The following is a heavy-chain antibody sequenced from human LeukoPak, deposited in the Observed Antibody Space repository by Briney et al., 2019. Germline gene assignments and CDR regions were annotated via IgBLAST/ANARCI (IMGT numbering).Heavy chain of an antibody. J-gene: IGHJ4*02. CDR2: SSVSGGRT. CDR1: GFNLSTYA. V-gene: IGHV3-23*01. Sequence: PGGSLRLSCAASGFNLSTYAMSWVRQAPGKGLEWVSTSSVSGGRTYYADSVKGRFTISRDNSKNTLYLQMNSLRAEDTAVYYCARAGDIEAAAAYFDYWGQGTLVTVSS. D-gene: IGHD6-13*01. CDR3: ARAGDIEAAAAYFDY.